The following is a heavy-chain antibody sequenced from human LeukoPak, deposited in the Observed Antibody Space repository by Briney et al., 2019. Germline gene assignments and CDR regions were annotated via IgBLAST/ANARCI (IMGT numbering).Heavy chain of an antibody. D-gene: IGHD3-9*01. Sequence: PSETLSLTCAVYGGSFSGYYWSWIRQPPGKGLEWIGEINHSGSTNCNPSLKSRVTISVDTSKNQFSLKLSSVTAADTAVYYCARSPGLRYFDWLSGNDAFDIWGQGTMVTVSS. CDR3: ARSPGLRYFDWLSGNDAFDI. CDR1: GGSFSGYY. CDR2: INHSGST. J-gene: IGHJ3*02. V-gene: IGHV4-34*01.